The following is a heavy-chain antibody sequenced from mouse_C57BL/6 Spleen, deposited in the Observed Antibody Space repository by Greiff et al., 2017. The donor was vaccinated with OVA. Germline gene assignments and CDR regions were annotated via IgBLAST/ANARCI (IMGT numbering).Heavy chain of an antibody. V-gene: IGHV14-2*01. CDR3: ARSPSYGNFDY. J-gene: IGHJ2*01. CDR1: GFNIKDYY. CDR2: IDPEDGET. Sequence: EVQLQQSGAALVKPGASVKLSCTASGFNIKDYYIHWVKQRTEQGLEWIGRIDPEDGETDNAPQFQGKATITADTSSNTAYLQLSSLTSEDTAVYYCARSPSYGNFDYWGQGTTLTVSS. D-gene: IGHD2-1*01.